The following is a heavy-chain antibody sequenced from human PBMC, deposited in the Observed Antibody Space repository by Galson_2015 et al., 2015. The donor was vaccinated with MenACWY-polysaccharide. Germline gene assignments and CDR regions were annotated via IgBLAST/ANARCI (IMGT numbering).Heavy chain of an antibody. J-gene: IGHJ5*02. CDR2: IKQDGSEK. D-gene: IGHD3-3*01. Sequence: SLRLSCAASRFTVSGYWMTWVRQAPGKGLEWVANIKQDGSEKNYVDSVEGRFTISRDNAKNSLYLQMNSLRAEDTAVYYCARGRITIGPWGQGTLVTVSS. V-gene: IGHV3-7*01. CDR1: RFTVSGYW. CDR3: ARGRITIGP.